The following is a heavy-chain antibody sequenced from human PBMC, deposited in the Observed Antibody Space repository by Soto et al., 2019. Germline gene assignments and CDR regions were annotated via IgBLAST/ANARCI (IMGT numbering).Heavy chain of an antibody. CDR2: ISYDGSNK. Sequence: QVQLVESGGGVVQPGRPLRLSCAASGFTFSSYAMHWVRQAPGKGLEWVAVISYDGSNKYYADSVKGRFTISRDNSKNTLYLQMNSLRAEDTAVYYCASGYATGYSSGWHEGVDYWGQGTLVTVSS. CDR1: GFTFSSYA. V-gene: IGHV3-30-3*01. J-gene: IGHJ4*02. CDR3: ASGYATGYSSGWHEGVDY. D-gene: IGHD6-19*01.